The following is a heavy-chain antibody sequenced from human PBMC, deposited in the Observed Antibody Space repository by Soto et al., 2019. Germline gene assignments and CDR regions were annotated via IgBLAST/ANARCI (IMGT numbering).Heavy chain of an antibody. Sequence: EVQLLESGEGLVQPGGSLRLSCAASGFAFRSSGMNWVRQAPGKGLEWVSAITTGGSTYYADSVKGRFTISRDNSKNSLYLQMNSLRAEDTAVYYCARGPHYGDYWGQGTLVTVSS. J-gene: IGHJ4*02. V-gene: IGHV3-23*01. CDR2: ITTGGST. D-gene: IGHD4-17*01. CDR3: ARGPHYGDY. CDR1: GFAFRSSG.